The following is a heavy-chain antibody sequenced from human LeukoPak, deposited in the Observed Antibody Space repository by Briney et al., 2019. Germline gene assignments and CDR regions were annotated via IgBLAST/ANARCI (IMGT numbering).Heavy chain of an antibody. CDR3: AGRGSGSYFDY. Sequence: GGSLRLSCAASGFTFDDYGMSWVRQAPGKGLEWVSGINWNGGNTGYAGSVKGRFTISRDNAKNSLYLQMNSLRAEDTAVYYCAGRGSGSYFDYWGQGTLVTVSS. CDR1: GFTFDDYG. V-gene: IGHV3-20*04. J-gene: IGHJ4*02. CDR2: INWNGGNT. D-gene: IGHD3-10*01.